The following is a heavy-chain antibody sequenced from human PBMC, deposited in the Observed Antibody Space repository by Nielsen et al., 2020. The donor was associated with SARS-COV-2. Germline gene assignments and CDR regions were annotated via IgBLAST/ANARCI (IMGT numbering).Heavy chain of an antibody. V-gene: IGHV3-7*01. CDR2: IKQDGSEK. J-gene: IGHJ6*03. Sequence: GESLKISCAASGFTFSSYWMSWVRQAPGKGLEWVANIKQDGSEKYYVDSVKGRFTISRDNAKNSLYLQMNSLRAEDTAVYYCAREPRGSPGYGDPNYMDVWGKGTTVTVSS. CDR1: GFTFSSYW. CDR3: AREPRGSPGYGDPNYMDV. D-gene: IGHD5-18*01.